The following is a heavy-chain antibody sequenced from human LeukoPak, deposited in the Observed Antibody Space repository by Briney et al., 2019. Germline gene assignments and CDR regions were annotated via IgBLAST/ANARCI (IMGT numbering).Heavy chain of an antibody. J-gene: IGHJ6*03. Sequence: GGSLRLSCAASGFTFSSYSMNWIRQAPGKGLEWVSYISSSSSTIYYADSVKGRFTISRDNAKNSLYLQMNSLRAEDTAVYYCARESGQWAGCMDVWGKGTTVTVSS. CDR2: ISSSSSTI. D-gene: IGHD1-26*01. CDR3: ARESGQWAGCMDV. V-gene: IGHV3-48*01. CDR1: GFTFSSYS.